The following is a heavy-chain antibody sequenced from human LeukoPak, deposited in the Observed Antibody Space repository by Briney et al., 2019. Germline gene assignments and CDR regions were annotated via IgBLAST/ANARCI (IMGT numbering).Heavy chain of an antibody. D-gene: IGHD5-12*01. J-gene: IGHJ5*02. CDR2: IYPGDSGT. V-gene: IGHV5-51*01. CDR3: ARRRGYSGYDFWFDP. CDR1: GYIFSNYS. Sequence: GESLKISCKGSGYIFSNYSIGWVRQMPGKGLEWMGIIYPGDSGTKYSPSFQGQDNNSPDKSINTAYLQWSSLQASDTAMYYCARRRGYSGYDFWFDPWGQGTLVTVSS.